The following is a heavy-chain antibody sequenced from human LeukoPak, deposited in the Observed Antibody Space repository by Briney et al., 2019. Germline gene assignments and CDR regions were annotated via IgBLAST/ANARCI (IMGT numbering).Heavy chain of an antibody. CDR3: ARDSGFSGTQRGEY. D-gene: IGHD3/OR15-3a*01. J-gene: IGHJ4*02. V-gene: IGHV3-30*03. Sequence: GGSLRLSCAASGFIFSTYSMNWVRQVPGKGLEWVAVISYDGSNKYYADSVKGRFTISRDNSKNTLYLQMNSLRAEDTAVYYCARDSGFSGTQRGEYWGQGTLVTVSS. CDR1: GFIFSTYS. CDR2: ISYDGSNK.